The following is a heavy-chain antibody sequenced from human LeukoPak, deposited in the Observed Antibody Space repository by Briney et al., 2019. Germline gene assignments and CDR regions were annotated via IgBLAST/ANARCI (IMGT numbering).Heavy chain of an antibody. CDR3: AREGYSTNDAFDI. V-gene: IGHV3-30-3*01. CDR1: GFTFSSYA. J-gene: IGHJ3*02. Sequence: GGSLRLSCAASGFTFSSYAMHWVRQAPGKGLEWVAVISYDGSNKYYADSVKGRFTISRDNSKNTLYLQMNSLRAEDTAVYYCAREGYSTNDAFDIWGQGTMVTVSS. D-gene: IGHD6-13*01. CDR2: ISYDGSNK.